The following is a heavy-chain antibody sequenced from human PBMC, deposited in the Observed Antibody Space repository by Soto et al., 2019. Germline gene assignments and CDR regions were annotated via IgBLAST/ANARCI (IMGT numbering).Heavy chain of an antibody. J-gene: IGHJ5*02. CDR2: IYYSGST. CDR3: ARDVYYYDSSGSPRWFDP. Sequence: SETLSLTCTVSGGSISSYYWSWIRQPPGKGLEWIGYIYYSGSTNYNPSLKSRVTISVDTSKNQFSLKLRSVTAADTAVYYCARDVYYYDSSGSPRWFDPLGQGTLVTVS. CDR1: GGSISSYY. D-gene: IGHD3-22*01. V-gene: IGHV4-59*01.